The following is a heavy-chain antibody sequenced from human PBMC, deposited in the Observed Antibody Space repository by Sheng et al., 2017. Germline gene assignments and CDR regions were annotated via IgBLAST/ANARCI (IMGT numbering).Heavy chain of an antibody. CDR2: IIPIFGTA. D-gene: IGHD2-2*01. CDR3: ARTAGETSRDSFDP. V-gene: IGHV1-69*01. J-gene: IGHJ5*02. Sequence: VQLVQSGAEVKKPWVLGEGLLQGFWRHLQQLCYQLGCDRPPGQGLEWMGGIIPIFGTANYAQKFQGRVTITADESTSTAYMELSSLRSEDTAVYYCARTAGETSRDSFDPWGQGTRGHRLL. CDR1: RHLQQLC.